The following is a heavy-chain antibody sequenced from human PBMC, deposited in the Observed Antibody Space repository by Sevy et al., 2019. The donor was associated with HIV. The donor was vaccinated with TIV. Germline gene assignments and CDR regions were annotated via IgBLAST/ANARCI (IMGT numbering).Heavy chain of an antibody. CDR3: ARDRVLYYYYGMDV. J-gene: IGHJ6*02. CDR2: IYYSGST. Sequence: SETLSLTCTVSGGSISSYYWCWIRQPPGMGLEWIGYIYYSGSTNYNPSLKSRVTISVDTSKNQFSLKLSSVTAADTAVYYCARDRVLYYYYGMDVWGQRTTVTVSS. CDR1: GGSISSYY. D-gene: IGHD1-1*01. V-gene: IGHV4-59*13.